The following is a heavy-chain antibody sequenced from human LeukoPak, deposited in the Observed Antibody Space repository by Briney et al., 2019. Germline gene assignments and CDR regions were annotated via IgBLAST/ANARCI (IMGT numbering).Heavy chain of an antibody. J-gene: IGHJ3*02. Sequence: SETLSLTCTVSGYSISSGYYWGWIRQPPGKGLEWIGSMYHSGSTYYNPSLKSRVTISVDTSKNQFSLKLSSVTAADTAVYYCARDHKLSYDSSGYDAFDIWGQGTMVTVSS. CDR2: MYHSGST. V-gene: IGHV4-38-2*02. D-gene: IGHD3-22*01. CDR1: GYSISSGYY. CDR3: ARDHKLSYDSSGYDAFDI.